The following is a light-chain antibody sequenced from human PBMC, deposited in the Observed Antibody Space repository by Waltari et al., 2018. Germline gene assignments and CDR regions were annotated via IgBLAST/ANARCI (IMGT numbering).Light chain of an antibody. Sequence: DIQMTQSPSTLSASVGDRVTITCRASQTIDTWVAWYQQKPGKAPQLLIYRASTLQSGVPSRFSGGGYGTDFTLTISSLQPEDFATYYCQQSYSTPLFGQGTKLEIK. CDR3: QQSYSTPL. V-gene: IGKV1-5*03. CDR2: RAS. J-gene: IGKJ2*01. CDR1: QTIDTW.